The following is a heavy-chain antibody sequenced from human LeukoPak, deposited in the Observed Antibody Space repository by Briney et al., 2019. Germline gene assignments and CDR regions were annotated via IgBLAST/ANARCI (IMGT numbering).Heavy chain of an antibody. CDR2: ISGSGGST. V-gene: IGHV3-23*01. J-gene: IGHJ4*02. Sequence: GGSLRLSCAASGFTFSSYAMSSVRQAPGKGLEWVSAISGSGGSTYYADSVKGRFTISRDNSKNTLYLQTNSLRAEDTAVYYCAKDPTMIVVVIGYFDYWGQGTLVTVSS. CDR1: GFTFSSYA. CDR3: AKDPTMIVVVIGYFDY. D-gene: IGHD3-22*01.